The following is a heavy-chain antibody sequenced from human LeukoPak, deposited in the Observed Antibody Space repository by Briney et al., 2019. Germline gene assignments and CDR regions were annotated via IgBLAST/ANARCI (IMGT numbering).Heavy chain of an antibody. CDR2: IYYSGST. J-gene: IGHJ5*02. V-gene: IGHV4-39*01. D-gene: IGHD6-13*01. Sequence: SETLSLTCTVPGGSISSSSYYWGWIRQPPGKGLEWIGSIYYSGSTYYNPSLKSRVTISVDTSKNQFSLKLSSVTAADTAVYYCARHGPLYGVAAGTKWWFDPWGQGTLVTVSS. CDR3: ARHGPLYGVAAGTKWWFDP. CDR1: GGSISSSSYY.